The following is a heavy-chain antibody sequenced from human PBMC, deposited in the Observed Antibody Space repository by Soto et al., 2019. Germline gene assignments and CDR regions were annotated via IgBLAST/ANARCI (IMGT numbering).Heavy chain of an antibody. J-gene: IGHJ3*02. Sequence: PGGSLRLSCAASGFTFDDYAMHWVRQAPGKGLEWVSGISWNSGSIGYADSVKGRFTISRDNAKNSLYLQMNSLRAEDTALYYCAKDTIRSGSHEIGRAFDIWGQGTMVTVSS. V-gene: IGHV3-9*01. CDR1: GFTFDDYA. CDR3: AKDTIRSGSHEIGRAFDI. D-gene: IGHD1-26*01. CDR2: ISWNSGSI.